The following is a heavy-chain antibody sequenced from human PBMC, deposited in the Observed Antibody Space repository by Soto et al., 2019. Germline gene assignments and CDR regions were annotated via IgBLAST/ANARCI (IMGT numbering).Heavy chain of an antibody. V-gene: IGHV3-33*01. CDR3: ARADETNIDY. Sequence: GGSLRLSCAASGFTFSTYGMQWGRQAPGKGLEWVAVIWYDGSKEYYADSVKGRFTISRDNSKNTLNLQMNSLRAEDTAVYYCARADETNIDYRGQGTLVILSS. CDR1: GFTFSTYG. J-gene: IGHJ4*02. CDR2: IWYDGSKE.